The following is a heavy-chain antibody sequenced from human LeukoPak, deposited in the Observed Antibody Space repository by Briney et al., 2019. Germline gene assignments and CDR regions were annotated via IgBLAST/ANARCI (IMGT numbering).Heavy chain of an antibody. CDR1: GGSISSYY. CDR2: IYYSGST. J-gene: IGHJ5*02. V-gene: IGHV4-59*01. Sequence: PSETLSLTCTVSGGSISSYYWSWLRQPPGKGPEWIGYIYYSGSTNYNPSLKSRVTISVDTSKNQFSLKLSSVTAADTAVYYCARENFWSGYSNWFDPWGQGTLVTVSS. CDR3: ARENFWSGYSNWFDP. D-gene: IGHD3-3*01.